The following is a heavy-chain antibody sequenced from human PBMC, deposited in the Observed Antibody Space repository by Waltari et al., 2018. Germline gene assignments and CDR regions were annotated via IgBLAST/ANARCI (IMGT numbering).Heavy chain of an antibody. CDR2: IYYSGST. J-gene: IGHJ6*03. CDR1: GGSISSSSYY. D-gene: IGHD6-13*01. V-gene: IGHV4-39*01. Sequence: QLQLQESGPGLVKPSETLSLTCTVSGGSISSSSYYWGWIRQPPGKGLEWIGSIYYSGSTYYNPSLKRRVTISVDTSKNQFSLKLSSVTAADTAVYYCARKDSSSWYSYYYYYMDVWGKGTTVTVSS. CDR3: ARKDSSSWYSYYYYYMDV.